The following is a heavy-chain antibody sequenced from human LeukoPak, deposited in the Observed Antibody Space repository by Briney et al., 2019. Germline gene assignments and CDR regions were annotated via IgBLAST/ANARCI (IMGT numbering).Heavy chain of an antibody. D-gene: IGHD3-10*01. CDR1: GGTFSGYY. CDR2: INHSGST. CDR3: ARAPLYYYGSGSVYYYGMDV. Sequence: PSETLSLTCAVYGGTFSGYYWSWVRQPPGMGLEWIGEINHSGSTNYNPSLKSRVTISVDTSKNQFSLKLSSVTAADTAVYYCARAPLYYYGSGSVYYYGMDVWGKGTTVTVSS. V-gene: IGHV4-34*01. J-gene: IGHJ6*04.